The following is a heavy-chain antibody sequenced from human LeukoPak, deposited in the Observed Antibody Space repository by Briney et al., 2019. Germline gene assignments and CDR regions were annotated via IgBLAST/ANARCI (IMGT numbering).Heavy chain of an antibody. Sequence: SVKVSCKASGGTFSSYAISWVRQAPGQGLEWMGKIIPIFGTANYAQEFQGRVTITTDESTSTAYMELSSLRSDDTAVYYCARSGQYYDFWSGRFGYMDVWGKGTMVTVSS. D-gene: IGHD3-3*01. V-gene: IGHV1-69*05. CDR3: ARSGQYYDFWSGRFGYMDV. CDR2: IIPIFGTA. CDR1: GGTFSSYA. J-gene: IGHJ6*03.